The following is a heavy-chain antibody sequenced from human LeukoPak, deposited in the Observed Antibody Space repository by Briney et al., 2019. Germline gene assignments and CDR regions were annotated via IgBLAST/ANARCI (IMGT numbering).Heavy chain of an antibody. CDR2: ISGSGGST. CDR1: GFTFSSYA. V-gene: IGHV3-23*01. D-gene: IGHD3-22*01. J-gene: IGHJ4*02. CDR3: AKERSSAYYYGSSGYFDY. Sequence: GGSLRLSCAASGFTFSSYAMSWVRQAPGKGLEWVSAISGSGGSTYYADSVKGRFTISRDNSKNTLYLQMNSLRAEDTAVYYFAKERSSAYYYGSSGYFDYWGQGTLVTVSS.